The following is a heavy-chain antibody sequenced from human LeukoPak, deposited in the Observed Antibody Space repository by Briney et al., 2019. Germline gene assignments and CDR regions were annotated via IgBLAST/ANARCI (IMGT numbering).Heavy chain of an antibody. V-gene: IGHV4-59*01. Sequence: SETLSLTCTVSGVSISTSYWSWIRQPPGKGLEWIGYMYYSGSTNYNPSFKSRVTISISTSKNQFSLRLTSVTAADTAVYYCARGSDYGDYWGQGTLVTVSS. CDR1: GVSISTSY. CDR3: ARGSDYGDY. D-gene: IGHD3-3*01. CDR2: MYYSGST. J-gene: IGHJ4*02.